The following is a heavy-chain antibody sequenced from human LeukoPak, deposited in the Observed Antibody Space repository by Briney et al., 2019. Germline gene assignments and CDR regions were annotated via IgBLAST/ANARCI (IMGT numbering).Heavy chain of an antibody. J-gene: IGHJ4*02. CDR3: AKDYGYHFASGSSHFEY. V-gene: IGHV3-23*01. Sequence: GGSLRLSCADSGFTFSSYTMTWVRQAPGKGLEWVSAISGSGGSTYYADSVKGRFTISRDNSKNTLSLQMNNLGAEDTAVYYCAKDYGYHFASGSSHFEYWGLGTLVTVSS. CDR2: ISGSGGST. D-gene: IGHD3-10*01. CDR1: GFTFSSYT.